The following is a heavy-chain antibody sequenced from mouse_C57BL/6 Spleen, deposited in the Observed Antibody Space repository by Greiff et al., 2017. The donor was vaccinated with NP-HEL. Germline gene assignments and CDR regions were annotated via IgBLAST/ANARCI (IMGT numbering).Heavy chain of an antibody. J-gene: IGHJ4*01. V-gene: IGHV7-3*01. CDR1: GFTFTDYY. Sequence: EVMLVESGGGLVQPGGSLSLSCAASGFTFTDYYMSWVRQPPGKALEWLGFIRNKANGYTTEYSESVKGRFTISRDNSKSILYLQMNALRAEDSATSYCARYTMVTGAMDYWGQGTSVTVSS. CDR2: IRNKANGYTT. D-gene: IGHD2-2*01. CDR3: ARYTMVTGAMDY.